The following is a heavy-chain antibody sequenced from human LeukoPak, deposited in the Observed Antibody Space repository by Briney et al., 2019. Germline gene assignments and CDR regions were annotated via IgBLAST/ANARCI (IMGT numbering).Heavy chain of an antibody. J-gene: IGHJ5*02. CDR1: GFTFHDYA. V-gene: IGHV3-9*01. CDR2: ISWNSGSI. D-gene: IGHD4-17*01. CDR3: AKAPYGDYENWFDP. Sequence: GGSLRLSCAASGFTFHDYAMHWVRQAPGKGLEWGSGISWNSGSIGYADSVKGRFTISRDNAKNSLYLQMNSLRAEDTALYCCAKAPYGDYENWFDPWGQGTLVTVSS.